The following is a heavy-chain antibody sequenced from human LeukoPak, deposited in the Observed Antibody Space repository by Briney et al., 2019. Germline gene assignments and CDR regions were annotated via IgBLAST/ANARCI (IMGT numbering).Heavy chain of an antibody. V-gene: IGHV3-23*01. D-gene: IGHD3-22*01. CDR2: ISGSGGST. J-gene: IGHJ4*02. CDR3: ANDAPVSDRSGY. Sequence: VSSISGSGGSTYYADSVKGRFTISRDNSKNTLYLQMNSLRAEDTAVYYCANDAPVSDRSGYWGQGTLVTVSS.